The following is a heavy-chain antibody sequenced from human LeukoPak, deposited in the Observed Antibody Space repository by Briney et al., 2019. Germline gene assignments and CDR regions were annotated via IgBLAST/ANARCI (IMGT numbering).Heavy chain of an antibody. CDR3: ARQAAFDRSEGQFDY. CDR2: IYNSVTT. CDR1: GGSISNHY. D-gene: IGHD3-9*01. Sequence: SETLSLTCTVSGGSISNHYWSWIRQPPGKGLEWIGYIYNSVTTDYNPSLKSRVTISVDTSKNQFSLKLTSVTAADTAVYYCARQAAFDRSEGQFDYWGQGTLVTVSS. V-gene: IGHV4-59*11. J-gene: IGHJ4*02.